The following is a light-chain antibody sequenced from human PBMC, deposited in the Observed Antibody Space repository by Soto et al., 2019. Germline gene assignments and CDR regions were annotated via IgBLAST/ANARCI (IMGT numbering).Light chain of an antibody. Sequence: DIQMTQSPSTLSASVGDRVTITCRASQSISSWLAWYQQKPGKAPKLLIYKASSLESGVPSRFSGSGSGTKFTLTISSLQPDDFATYYCKKYNSYWTFGHGTRVDIK. J-gene: IGKJ1*01. V-gene: IGKV1-5*03. CDR2: KAS. CDR3: KKYNSYWT. CDR1: QSISSW.